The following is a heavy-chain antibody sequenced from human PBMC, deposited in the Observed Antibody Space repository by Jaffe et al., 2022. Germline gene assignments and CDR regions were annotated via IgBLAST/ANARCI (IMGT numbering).Heavy chain of an antibody. V-gene: IGHV4-59*01. Sequence: QVQLQESGPGLVKPSETLSLTCTVSGGSISSYYWSWIRQPPGKGLEWIGYIYYSGSTNYNPSLKSRVTISVDTSKNQFSLKLSSVTAADTAVYYCARGSDIPTWNWFDPWGQGTLVTVSS. D-gene: IGHD3-9*01. CDR2: IYYSGST. CDR1: GGSISSYY. CDR3: ARGSDIPTWNWFDP. J-gene: IGHJ5*02.